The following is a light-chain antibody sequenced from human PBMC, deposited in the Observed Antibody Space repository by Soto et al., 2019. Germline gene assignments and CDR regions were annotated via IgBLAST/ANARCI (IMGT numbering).Light chain of an antibody. CDR1: QSVSSN. CDR2: GAS. J-gene: IGKJ3*01. Sequence: LVMTQSPATLSVSPGERATLSCRASQSVSSNLAWYQQKPGQAPRLLIYGASTRATGIPARFSGSGSGTEFTLTISSLHSEDFAVYYCQQYNSWPPLFTFGPGTKVDIK. CDR3: QQYNSWPPLFT. V-gene: IGKV3-15*01.